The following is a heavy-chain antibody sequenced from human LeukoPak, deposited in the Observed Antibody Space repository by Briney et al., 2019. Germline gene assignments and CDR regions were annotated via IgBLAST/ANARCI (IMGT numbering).Heavy chain of an antibody. J-gene: IGHJ6*03. CDR1: GGSISSYY. CDR3: ARHVIAAAGSGGYYYYYYYMDV. V-gene: IGHV4-4*07. D-gene: IGHD6-13*01. CDR2: IYTSGST. Sequence: SETLSLTCTVSGGSISSYYWSWIRQPAGKGLEWIGRIYTSGSTNYNPSLKSRVTISVDTSKNQFSLKLSSVTAADTAVYYCARHVIAAAGSGGYYYYYYYMDVWGKGTTVTISS.